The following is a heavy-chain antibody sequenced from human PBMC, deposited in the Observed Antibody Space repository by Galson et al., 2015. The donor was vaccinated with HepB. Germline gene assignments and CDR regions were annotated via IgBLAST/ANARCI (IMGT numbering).Heavy chain of an antibody. CDR1: GYSFTSYW. CDR2: IYPGDSDT. J-gene: IGHJ6*02. V-gene: IGHV5-51*01. D-gene: IGHD6-13*01. CDR3: ARGASSSGHPHYYYGMDV. Sequence: QSGAEVKKPGESLKISCKGSGYSFTSYWIGWVRQMPGKGLEWMGIIYPGDSDTRYSPSFQGQVTISADKSISTAYMELSRLRSDDTVVYYCARGASSSGHPHYYYGMDVWGQGTTVTVSS.